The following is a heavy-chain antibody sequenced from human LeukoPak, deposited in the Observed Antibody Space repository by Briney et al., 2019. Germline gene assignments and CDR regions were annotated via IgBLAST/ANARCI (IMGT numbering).Heavy chain of an antibody. J-gene: IGHJ6*04. V-gene: IGHV3-7*04. D-gene: IGHD2-2*01. Sequence: GGSLRLSCAASGFTFSSYWMSWVRQAPGKGLEWVANIKQDGSEKYYVDSVKGRFTISRDNAKNSLYLQMNSLRAEDTAVYYCARVRYCSSTSCYVRGYYYYGMDVWGKGTTVTVSS. CDR2: IKQDGSEK. CDR1: GFTFSSYW. CDR3: ARVRYCSSTSCYVRGYYYYGMDV.